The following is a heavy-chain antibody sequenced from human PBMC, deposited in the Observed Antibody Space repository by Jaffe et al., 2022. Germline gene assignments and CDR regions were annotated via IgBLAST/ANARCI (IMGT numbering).Heavy chain of an antibody. CDR1: GYSISSGYY. CDR2: IYHSGST. CDR3: ARHTPAKVEMATKRFDY. J-gene: IGHJ4*02. D-gene: IGHD5-12*01. Sequence: QVQLQESGPGLVKPSETLSLTCAVSGYSISSGYYWGWIRQPPGKGLEWIGSIYHSGSTYYNPSLKSRVTISVDTSKNQFSLKLSSVTAADTAVYYCARHTPAKVEMATKRFDYWGQGTLVTVSS. V-gene: IGHV4-38-2*01.